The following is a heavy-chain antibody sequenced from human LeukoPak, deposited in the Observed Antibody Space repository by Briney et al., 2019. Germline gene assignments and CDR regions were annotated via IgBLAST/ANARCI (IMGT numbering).Heavy chain of an antibody. J-gene: IGHJ6*02. CDR2: ISYDGSNK. D-gene: IGHD2-2*01. V-gene: IGHV3-30-3*01. Sequence: PGGSLRLSCAASGFTFSSYAMHWVRQAPGKGLEWVAVISYDGSNKYYADSVKGRFTISRDNSKNTLYLQMNSLRAEDTAVYYCARVDCSSTSCPYYYYGMDVWGQGTTVTVSS. CDR3: ARVDCSSTSCPYYYYGMDV. CDR1: GFTFSSYA.